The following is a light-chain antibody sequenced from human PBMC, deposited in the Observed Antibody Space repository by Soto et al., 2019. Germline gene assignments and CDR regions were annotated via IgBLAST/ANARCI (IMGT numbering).Light chain of an antibody. CDR2: SNN. V-gene: IGLV1-44*01. J-gene: IGLJ3*02. CDR3: AAWDDSLSGRV. CDR1: SSNIGSNN. Sequence: QSVLTQPPSASGTPGQRVTISCSGSSSNIGSNNVNWYQQLPGTAPKLLIYSNNQRPSGVPDRFFGSKSGTSASLAISGLQSEDEAHYYCAAWDDSLSGRVFGTGNMLPVL.